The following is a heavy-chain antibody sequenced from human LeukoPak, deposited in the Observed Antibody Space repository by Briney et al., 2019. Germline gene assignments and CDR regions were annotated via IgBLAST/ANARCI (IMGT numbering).Heavy chain of an antibody. CDR2: IYSGGGT. D-gene: IGHD3-10*01. V-gene: IGHV3-53*01. CDR1: GFTGNSYY. J-gene: IGHJ4*02. Sequence: PGGSLRLSCAASGFTGNSYYMNWVRQAPGKGLEWVANIYSGGGTHYADSVEGRFTISRDKSKNTLYLQMNSLRAEDTAVYFCARGFGGELLGYYFDYWGQGTLVTVSS. CDR3: ARGFGGELLGYYFDY.